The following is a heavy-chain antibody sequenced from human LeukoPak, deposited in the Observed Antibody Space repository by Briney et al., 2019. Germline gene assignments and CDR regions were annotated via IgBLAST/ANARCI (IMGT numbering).Heavy chain of an antibody. V-gene: IGHV4-4*02. D-gene: IGHD2-21*01. Sequence: SGTLSLTCAVSGGSISSSNWWSWVRQPPGKGLEWIGEIYHSGSTNYNPSLKSRVTMSVDTSKNQFSLKLSSVTAADTAVYYCARRSCGGDCYYYYYYYMDVWGKGTTVTVSS. CDR3: ARRSCGGDCYYYYYYYMDV. CDR1: GGSISSSNW. J-gene: IGHJ6*03. CDR2: IYHSGST.